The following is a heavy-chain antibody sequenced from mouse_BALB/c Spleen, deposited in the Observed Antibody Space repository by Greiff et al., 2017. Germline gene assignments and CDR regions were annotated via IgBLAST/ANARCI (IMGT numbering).Heavy chain of an antibody. CDR1: GFALSSYD. D-gene: IGHD2-4*01. Sequence: EVQGVESGGGLVKPGGSLKLSCAASGFALSSYDMSWVRQTPGKRLEWVAYISSGGGSNYYSDTVTGRFTIYRDNSKNTLYLQMSSLKADDTAMYYCARHELRGGFAYWGQGTLVTVSA. J-gene: IGHJ3*01. CDR2: ISSGGGSN. V-gene: IGHV5-12-1*01. CDR3: ARHELRGGFAY.